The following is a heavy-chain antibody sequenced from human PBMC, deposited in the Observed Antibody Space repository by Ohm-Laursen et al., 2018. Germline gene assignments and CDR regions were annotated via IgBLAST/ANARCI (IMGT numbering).Heavy chain of an antibody. CDR3: TIACSSATCGH. CDR2: INPSGGST. CDR1: GYTFTTHY. D-gene: IGHD2-2*01. V-gene: IGHV1-46*01. J-gene: IGHJ4*02. Sequence: ASVKVSCKASGYTFTTHYIHWVRQAPGQGLEWMGIINPSGGSTKYAQKFQGRVTMTRDTSTSTVYMELSRLKTEDTAVYYCTIACSSATCGHWGQGTLVTVSS.